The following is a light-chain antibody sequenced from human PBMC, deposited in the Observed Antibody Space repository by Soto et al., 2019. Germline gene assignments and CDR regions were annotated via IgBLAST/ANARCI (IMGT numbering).Light chain of an antibody. CDR3: QQYKNWTQT. V-gene: IGKV3-15*01. J-gene: IGKJ1*01. Sequence: RVMTQSPFTLSVSPGESGTLSCRASQGIXTNLAWYQQKPGQAPSFLXYGVSTRATGIPTRFSGSGSGRQFTLTISSLQSEDFAVYYCQQYKNWTQTFGQGTKVDIK. CDR2: GVS. CDR1: QGIXTN.